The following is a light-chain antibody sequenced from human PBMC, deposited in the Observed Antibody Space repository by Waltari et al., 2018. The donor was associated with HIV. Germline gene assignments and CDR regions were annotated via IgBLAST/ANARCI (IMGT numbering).Light chain of an antibody. Sequence: QSALTQPASVSGSPGQSITISCTGTSSDVGGYNYVSWYQQHPGKAPKLMIYEVTNLPSGVSKRFSGSKSGNTASLTISGLQVEDEADYYCSSYTSSSLEIFGGGTKLTVL. CDR2: EVT. CDR3: SSYTSSSLEI. CDR1: SSDVGGYNY. V-gene: IGLV2-14*03. J-gene: IGLJ2*01.